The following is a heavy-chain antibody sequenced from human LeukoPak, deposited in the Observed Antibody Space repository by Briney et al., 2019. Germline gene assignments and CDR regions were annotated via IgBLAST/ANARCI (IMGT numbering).Heavy chain of an antibody. CDR2: ISWNSGSI. CDR3: AKDLRRDDYDFWSGFDY. D-gene: IGHD3-3*01. Sequence: PGGSLRLSCAASGFTFDDYAMHWVRQAPGKGLEWVSGISWNSGSIGYADSVKGRFTIARDNSKNTLYLQMNSLRAEDTAVYYCAKDLRRDDYDFWSGFDYWGQGTLVTVSS. CDR1: GFTFDDYA. V-gene: IGHV3-9*01. J-gene: IGHJ4*02.